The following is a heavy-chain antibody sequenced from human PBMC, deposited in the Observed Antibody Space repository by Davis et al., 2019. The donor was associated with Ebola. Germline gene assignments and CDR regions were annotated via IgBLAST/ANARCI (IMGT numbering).Heavy chain of an antibody. CDR2: IKQDGSEK. Sequence: GGSLRLSCAASGFTFSSYWMSWVRQAPGKGLEWVANIKQDGSEKYYVDSVKGRFTISRDNAKNSLYLQMNSLRAEDTAVYYCAKGGYQLLLVYIDYWGQGTLVTVSS. V-gene: IGHV3-7*03. J-gene: IGHJ4*02. CDR3: AKGGYQLLLVYIDY. CDR1: GFTFSSYW. D-gene: IGHD2-2*01.